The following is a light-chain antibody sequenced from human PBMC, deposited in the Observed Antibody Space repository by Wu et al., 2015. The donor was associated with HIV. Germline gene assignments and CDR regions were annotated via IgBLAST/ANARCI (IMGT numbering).Light chain of an antibody. V-gene: IGKV1-13*02. CDR3: QQLNSFPLT. CDR1: QDIFTY. J-gene: IGKJ5*01. Sequence: AIQLTQSPSSLSASIGDRVNIICRASQDIFTYLAWYQQTPGKPPRVLIYDASTLQSGVSSRFSGSGSGADFTLTISGLQREDFAIYFCQQLNSFPLTFGQGSRLEI. CDR2: DAS.